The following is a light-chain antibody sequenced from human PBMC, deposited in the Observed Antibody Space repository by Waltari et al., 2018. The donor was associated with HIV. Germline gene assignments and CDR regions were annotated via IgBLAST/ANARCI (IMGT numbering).Light chain of an antibody. CDR3: GADHGSGSNFVYV. J-gene: IGLJ1*01. CDR2: VGAGGIVG. V-gene: IGLV9-49*01. Sequence: QPVLTQPPSASASLGASVTLTCTLSSGSSNYKVDWYQQRQGKGPRFVMRVGAGGIVGSRGDGIPDRFSVLGSGLNRYLTIKNIQEEDEGDYHCGADHGSGSNFVYVFGTGTKVTVL. CDR1: SGSSNYK.